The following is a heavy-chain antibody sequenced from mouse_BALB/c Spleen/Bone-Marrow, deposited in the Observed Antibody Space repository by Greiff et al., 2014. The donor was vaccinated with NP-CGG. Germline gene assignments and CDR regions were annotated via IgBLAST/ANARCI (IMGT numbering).Heavy chain of an antibody. J-gene: IGHJ1*01. CDR2: IRNKAKGYTT. CDR3: ARDRNNDIHWYLDV. Sequence: EVQLVESGGGLVQPGGSLRLSCATSGFTFSDYYMSWVRQPPGKALEWLGFIRNKAKGYTTEYIPSVKGRFTISRDNPQSMLYLQMNTLRAEDSATYYCARDRNNDIHWYLDVWGAGTTVTVSS. V-gene: IGHV7-3*02. CDR1: GFTFSDYY. D-gene: IGHD2-12*01.